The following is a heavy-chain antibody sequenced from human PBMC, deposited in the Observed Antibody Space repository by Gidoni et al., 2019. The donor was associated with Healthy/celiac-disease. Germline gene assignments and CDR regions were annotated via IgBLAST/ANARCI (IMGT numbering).Heavy chain of an antibody. D-gene: IGHD4-17*01. Sequence: EVQLVESGGGLVKPGGSLRLSCAASGFTFSSYSMNWVRQAPGKGLEWVSSISSSSSYIYYADSVKGRFTISRDNAKNSLYLQMNSLRAEDTAVYYCARQYGDYDPFDYWGQGTLVTVSS. CDR2: ISSSSSYI. J-gene: IGHJ4*02. V-gene: IGHV3-21*01. CDR1: GFTFSSYS. CDR3: ARQYGDYDPFDY.